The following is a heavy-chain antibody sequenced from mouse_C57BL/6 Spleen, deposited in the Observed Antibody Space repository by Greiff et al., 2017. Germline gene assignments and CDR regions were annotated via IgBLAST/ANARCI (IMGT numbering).Heavy chain of an antibody. CDR1: GYTFTDYY. CDR3: ARTTVVAPRFDY. D-gene: IGHD1-1*01. CDR2: INPNNGGT. J-gene: IGHJ2*01. Sequence: EVQLQQSGPELVKPGASVKISCKASGYTFTDYYMNWVKQSHGKSLEWIGDINPNNGGTSYNQKFKGKATLTVDKSSSTAYMELRSLTSEDSAVYCCARTTVVAPRFDYWGQGTTLTVSS. V-gene: IGHV1-26*01.